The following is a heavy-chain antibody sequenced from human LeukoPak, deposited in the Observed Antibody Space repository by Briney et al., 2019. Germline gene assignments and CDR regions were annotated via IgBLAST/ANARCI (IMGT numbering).Heavy chain of an antibody. CDR3: ARDSKYSSGWSTPGHYYYYYMDV. D-gene: IGHD6-19*01. Sequence: GGSLRLSCAASGFTFSSYSMNWVRQAPGKGLEWVSSISSSSSYIYYADSVKGRFTISRDNAKNSLYLQMNSLRAEDTAVYYCARDSKYSSGWSTPGHYYYYYMDVWGKGTTVIVSS. CDR1: GFTFSSYS. J-gene: IGHJ6*03. V-gene: IGHV3-21*01. CDR2: ISSSSSYI.